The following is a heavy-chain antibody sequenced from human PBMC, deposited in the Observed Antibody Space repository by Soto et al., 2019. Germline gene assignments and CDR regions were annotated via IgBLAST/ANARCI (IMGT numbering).Heavy chain of an antibody. Sequence: PGGSLRLSCAASGFIFSNYGMHWVRQVPGKGLEWVAVISHDGSNAYYADSVTGQFIISRDNSKNTLYLQMNSLRVEDTAVYYCAKDGGSCNGGDCYSPGYWGQGTLVTVSS. V-gene: IGHV3-30*18. J-gene: IGHJ4*02. CDR3: AKDGGSCNGGDCYSPGY. CDR2: ISHDGSNA. CDR1: GFIFSNYG. D-gene: IGHD2-15*01.